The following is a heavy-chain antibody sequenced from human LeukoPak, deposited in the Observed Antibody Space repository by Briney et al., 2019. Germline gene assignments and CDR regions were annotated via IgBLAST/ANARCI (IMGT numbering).Heavy chain of an antibody. Sequence: ASVKVSCKASGYTFTSYGIHWVRQAPGQGLEWMGWINSDSGGTNYARKFQGRVTMTRDTSISTAYMELSSLRSDDTAVFYCARGNIVTRRGENWFDPWGQGTLVTVSS. CDR2: INSDSGGT. D-gene: IGHD6-6*01. CDR1: GYTFTSYG. CDR3: ARGNIVTRRGENWFDP. J-gene: IGHJ5*02. V-gene: IGHV1-2*02.